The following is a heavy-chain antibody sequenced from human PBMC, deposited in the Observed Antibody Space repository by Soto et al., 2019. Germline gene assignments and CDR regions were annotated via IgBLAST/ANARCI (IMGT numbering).Heavy chain of an antibody. CDR1: GGSISRYY. D-gene: IGHD2-21*02. V-gene: IGHV4-59*01. CDR3: ARDLWGYCGTDCYPLDV. CDR2: MYNTGST. Sequence: QVQLQESGPGLVKPSETLSLTCTVSGGSISRYYWSWIRQPPGKGLEWIGYMYNTGSTVYNPSFESRATISGDXSXNXXSLKRNSVTAADTAVYYCARDLWGYCGTDCYPLDVWGQGTTVTVSS. J-gene: IGHJ6*02.